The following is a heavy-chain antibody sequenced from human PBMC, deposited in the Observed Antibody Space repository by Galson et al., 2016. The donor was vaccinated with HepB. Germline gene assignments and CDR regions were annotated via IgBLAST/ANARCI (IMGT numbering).Heavy chain of an antibody. CDR3: ARGGRNPVGSRGNWFDA. CDR2: INANSGGT. CDR1: GYDFFGFY. Sequence: SVKVSCKASGYDFFGFYIHWVRQAPGQGLEWMGCINANSGGTYYAQKFQGTVTMSRDTSLNTAHMELTRLTSDDAAVYYCARGGRNPVGSRGNWFDAWGQGTLVTVCS. J-gene: IGHJ5*02. V-gene: IGHV1-2*02. D-gene: IGHD3-10*01.